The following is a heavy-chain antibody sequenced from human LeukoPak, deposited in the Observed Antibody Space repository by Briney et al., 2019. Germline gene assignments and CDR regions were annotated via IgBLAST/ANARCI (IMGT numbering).Heavy chain of an antibody. CDR1: GGSISSGGYY. J-gene: IGHJ6*03. D-gene: IGHD5-24*01. V-gene: IGHV4-30-2*01. CDR2: IYHTGGT. CDR3: ARGQATINRFIYYYYYMGV. Sequence: PSETLSLTCTVSGGSISSGGYYWSWIRQPPRKGLEWIGYIYHTGGTYYNPSLKSRVTISIDNSKNLFSLKLSSVTAADTAVYYCARGQATINRFIYYYYYMGVWGKGTTVTASS.